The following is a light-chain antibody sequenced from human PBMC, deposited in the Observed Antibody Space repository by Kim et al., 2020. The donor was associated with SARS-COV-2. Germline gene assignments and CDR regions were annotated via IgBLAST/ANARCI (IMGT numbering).Light chain of an antibody. CDR1: QSVGSSL. V-gene: IGKV3-20*01. CDR3: QQYGSSPYS. CDR2: EAF. J-gene: IGKJ2*03. Sequence: EIVLTQSPGTLSLSPGERATLSCRASQSVGSSLLAWYQQKPGHAPRLLIYEAFKRVAGIPDRFSGSGSGTDFTLTISRPEPQDFAMYYCQQYGSSPYSFGQGTKLEI.